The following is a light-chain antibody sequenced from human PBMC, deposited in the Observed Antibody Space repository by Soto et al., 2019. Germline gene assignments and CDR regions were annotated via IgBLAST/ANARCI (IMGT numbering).Light chain of an antibody. CDR3: CSYAGSYTYV. Sequence: QSVLTQPRSVSGSPGQSVSISCTGTSSDVGGYNYVSWYQHHPGKAPTVMIYDVTKRPSGVPDRFSGSKSGNTASLTISGLQAEDEADYYCCSYAGSYTYVFGTGTKLTVL. CDR2: DVT. CDR1: SSDVGGYNY. V-gene: IGLV2-11*01. J-gene: IGLJ1*01.